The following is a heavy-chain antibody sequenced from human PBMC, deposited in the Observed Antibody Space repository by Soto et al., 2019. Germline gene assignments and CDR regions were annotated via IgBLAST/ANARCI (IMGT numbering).Heavy chain of an antibody. CDR1: GYTFSGYS. CDR3: ARDVFCGGAPACPDMDV. J-gene: IGHJ6*02. V-gene: IGHV1-18*04. CDR2: ISGYNGNT. D-gene: IGHD2-21*01. Sequence: ASVKVSCKASGYTFSGYSITWVRQAPGQGLEWMGRISGYNGNTNYARTLRDRLTLTTDTSTSTAYMELGSLTSDDTAVYYCARDVFCGGAPACPDMDVWGQGTTVTVSS.